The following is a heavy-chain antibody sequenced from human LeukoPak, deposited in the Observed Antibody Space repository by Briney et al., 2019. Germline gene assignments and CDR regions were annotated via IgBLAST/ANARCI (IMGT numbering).Heavy chain of an antibody. CDR3: ARDRAAAGTWFDY. D-gene: IGHD6-13*01. CDR1: GGTFSNYA. Sequence: SVKVSCKASGGTFSNYAINWVRQAPGQGLEWMGGIIPIFGTANYAQKFQGRVTITADESTSTAYMELSSLRSEDTAVYYCARDRAAAGTWFDYWGQGTLVTVSS. J-gene: IGHJ4*02. V-gene: IGHV1-69*01. CDR2: IIPIFGTA.